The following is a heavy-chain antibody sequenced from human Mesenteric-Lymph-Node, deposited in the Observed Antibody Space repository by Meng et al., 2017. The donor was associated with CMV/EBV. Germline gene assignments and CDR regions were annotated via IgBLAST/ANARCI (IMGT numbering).Heavy chain of an antibody. Sequence: ESLKISCTVSGGSISSSSYYWGWVRQPPGKGLEWIGSIYHSGRTYYNPSLKSRVTISVDTSKNQFSLKLSSVTAADTAVYYCARLHYYDSSGLNYYFDYWGQGTLVTVSS. CDR1: GGSISSSSYY. J-gene: IGHJ4*02. CDR2: IYHSGRT. D-gene: IGHD3-22*01. CDR3: ARLHYYDSSGLNYYFDY. V-gene: IGHV4-39*07.